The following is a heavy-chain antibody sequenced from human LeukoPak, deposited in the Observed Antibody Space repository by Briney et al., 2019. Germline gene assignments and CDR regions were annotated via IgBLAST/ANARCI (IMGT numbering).Heavy chain of an antibody. CDR1: GDSISGYY. J-gene: IGHJ5*02. D-gene: IGHD3-9*01. CDR2: IYTSGST. V-gene: IGHV4-4*09. Sequence: SETLSLTCTVSGDSISGYYWSWIRQPPGKGLEWIGHIYTSGSTNYNPSLKSRVTISVDTSKNQFSLKLSSVTAADTAVYYCARDWAYYDILTGYYNRSGRFDPWGQGTLVTVSS. CDR3: ARDWAYYDILTGYYNRSGRFDP.